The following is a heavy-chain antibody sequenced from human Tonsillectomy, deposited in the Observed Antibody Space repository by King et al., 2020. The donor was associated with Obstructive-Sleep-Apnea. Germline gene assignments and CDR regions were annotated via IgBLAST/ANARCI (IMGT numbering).Heavy chain of an antibody. J-gene: IGHJ4*02. CDR3: TRTIAARSSFDY. D-gene: IGHD6-6*01. CDR2: IYYSGST. Sequence: QLQESGPGLVKPSETLSLTCTVSGGSINSNNYYWGWVRQPPGKGLEWIGSIYYSGSTYYNPSLKSRVTISIDTSKNQFSLKLTSVTAADTAMYYCTRTIAARSSFDYWGQGTLVTVSS. CDR1: GGSINSNNYY. V-gene: IGHV4-39*07.